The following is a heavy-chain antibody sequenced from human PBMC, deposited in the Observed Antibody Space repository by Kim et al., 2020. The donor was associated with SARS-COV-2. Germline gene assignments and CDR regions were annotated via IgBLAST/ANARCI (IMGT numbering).Heavy chain of an antibody. V-gene: IGHV1-58*01. CDR2: IVVGSGNT. J-gene: IGHJ4*02. CDR1: GFTFTSSA. Sequence: SVKVSCKASGFTFTSSAVQWVRQARGQRLEWIGWIVVGSGNTNYAQKFQERVTITRDMSTSTAYMELSSLRSEDTAVYYCAADLIDRENGGRATWFDYWGQGTLVTVSS. CDR3: AADLIDRENGGRATWFDY. D-gene: IGHD1-26*01.